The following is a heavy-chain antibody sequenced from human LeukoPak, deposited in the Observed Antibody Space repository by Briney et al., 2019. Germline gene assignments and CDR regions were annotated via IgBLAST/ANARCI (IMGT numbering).Heavy chain of an antibody. D-gene: IGHD4-17*01. Sequence: PGGSLRLSCAASGFIFSNYSMNWVRQAPGKGLEWVSYINRGSTTVYYADSVKGRFTISRDNAKNSLCLQMNSLRAEDTAVYYCVREGGEGRYHFFGMDVWGQGTAVTVSS. CDR3: VREGGEGRYHFFGMDV. CDR2: INRGSTTV. J-gene: IGHJ6*02. CDR1: GFIFSNYS. V-gene: IGHV3-48*01.